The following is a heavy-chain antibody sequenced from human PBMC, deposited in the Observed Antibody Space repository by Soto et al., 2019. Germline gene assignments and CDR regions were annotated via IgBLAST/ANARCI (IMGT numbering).Heavy chain of an antibody. CDR1: GYPVTAYY. V-gene: IGHV1-2*02. Sequence: QLHLVQSGAVVKKPGASVTVSCSASGYPVTAYYMHWVRQAPGRGLEWMGGINPATGAAKYTQTFAGGDPRTRGTCESTTFMELRGLTSEDTAVFYRARGGGVGVAGSAAFDMWGQGTLVTVSS. D-gene: IGHD3-3*01. CDR2: INPATGAA. J-gene: IGHJ3*02. CDR3: ARGGGVGVAGSAAFDM.